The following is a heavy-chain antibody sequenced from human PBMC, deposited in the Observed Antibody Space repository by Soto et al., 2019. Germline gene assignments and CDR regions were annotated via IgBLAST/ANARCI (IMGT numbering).Heavy chain of an antibody. Sequence: PSETLSLTCAVSGGSISSGGYSWSWIRQPPGKGLEWIGYIYHSGSTYYNPSLKSRVTISVDRSKNQFSLKLSSVTAADTAVYYCARVPLTGTTAGSFDYWGQGTLVTLSS. CDR1: GGSISSGGYS. J-gene: IGHJ4*02. D-gene: IGHD1-7*01. V-gene: IGHV4-30-2*01. CDR2: IYHSGST. CDR3: ARVPLTGTTAGSFDY.